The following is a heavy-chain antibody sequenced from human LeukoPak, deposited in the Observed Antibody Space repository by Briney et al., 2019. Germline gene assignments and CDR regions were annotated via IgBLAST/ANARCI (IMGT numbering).Heavy chain of an antibody. CDR2: IYHSGST. D-gene: IGHD1-26*01. V-gene: IGHV4-38-2*02. CDR3: AANGYYTIEY. CDR1: GYSISSGYY. Sequence: SETLSLTCTVSGYSISSGYYWGWIRQPPGKGLEWIGSIYHSGSTYYNPSLKSRVTISVDTSKNQFSLNFNSMSAADSAVHYCAANGYYTIEYWGQGTLVTVSS. J-gene: IGHJ4*02.